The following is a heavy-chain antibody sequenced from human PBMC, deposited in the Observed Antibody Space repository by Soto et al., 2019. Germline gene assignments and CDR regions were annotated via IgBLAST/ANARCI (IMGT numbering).Heavy chain of an antibody. Sequence: PGESLKISCHTSGYYFSSYWIVWVGQRPGEGLEWVGIIDPSDSETKYNPSFQGQVTISVDRSINTAYLQWSSLKASDSAIYYCARRTTSGWYIGDFDFWGQGTPVTVSS. CDR2: IDPSDSET. V-gene: IGHV5-51*01. CDR1: GYYFSSYW. CDR3: ARRTTSGWYIGDFDF. J-gene: IGHJ4*02. D-gene: IGHD6-19*01.